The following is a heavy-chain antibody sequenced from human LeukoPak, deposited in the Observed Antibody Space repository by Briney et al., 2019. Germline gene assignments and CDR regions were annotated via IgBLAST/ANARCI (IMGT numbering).Heavy chain of an antibody. CDR3: ARHRLYVWGTQNYFDS. CDR2: IYYSGST. V-gene: IGHV4-61*08. J-gene: IGHJ4*02. CDR1: GGPISSGAYY. D-gene: IGHD3-16*01. Sequence: PSETLSLTCTVSGGPISSGAYYWSWIRQPPGKGLQWIGYIYYSGSTNYNPSLKSRVTISVDTSNNQFSLRLHSMTAADTAVYYCARHRLYVWGTQNYFDSWGQGSLVTVSS.